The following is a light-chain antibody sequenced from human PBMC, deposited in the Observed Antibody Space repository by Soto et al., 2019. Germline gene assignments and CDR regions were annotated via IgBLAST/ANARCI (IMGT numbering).Light chain of an antibody. V-gene: IGLV2-14*01. J-gene: IGLJ1*01. Sequence: QDVRTQPASVSWSPGHSITISCTGTSSDVGDYNYVSWYQQHPGKAPKLMIYEVSNRPSGVSNRFSGSKSGNTASLTISGLQAEDEADYYCGSWDSSLSDYVFGTGTKVT. CDR2: EVS. CDR1: SSDVGDYNY. CDR3: GSWDSSLSDYV.